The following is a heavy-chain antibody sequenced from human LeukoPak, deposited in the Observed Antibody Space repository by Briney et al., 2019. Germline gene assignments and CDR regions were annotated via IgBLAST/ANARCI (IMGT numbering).Heavy chain of an antibody. D-gene: IGHD3-22*01. CDR1: GFTFSSYG. CDR2: IRYDGSNK. CDR3: AKADDSSGYYPIYFDY. Sequence: PGGSLRLSCAASGFTFSSYGMHWVRQAPGKGLEWVAFIRYDGSNKYYADSVKGRFTISRDNSKNTLYLQMNSLRAEDTAVYYCAKADDSSGYYPIYFDYWGQGTLVTVSS. J-gene: IGHJ4*02. V-gene: IGHV3-30*02.